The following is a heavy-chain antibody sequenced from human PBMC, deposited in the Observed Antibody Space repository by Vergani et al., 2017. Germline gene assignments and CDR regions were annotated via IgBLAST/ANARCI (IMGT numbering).Heavy chain of an antibody. J-gene: IGHJ5*02. Sequence: QVQLVQSGAEVKKPGASLKVSCKASGYTFTSYAMHWVRQAPGQRLEWMGWINAGNGNTKYSQKFQGRVTITRDTSASTAYMELSSLRSEDTAVYYCARDEGIVGATPDENWFDPWGQGTLVTVSS. CDR3: ARDEGIVGATPDENWFDP. CDR2: INAGNGNT. D-gene: IGHD1-26*01. CDR1: GYTFTSYA. V-gene: IGHV1-3*01.